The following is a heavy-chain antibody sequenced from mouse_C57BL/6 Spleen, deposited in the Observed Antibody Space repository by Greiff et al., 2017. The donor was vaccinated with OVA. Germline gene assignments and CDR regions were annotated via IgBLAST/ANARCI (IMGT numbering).Heavy chain of an antibody. Sequence: QVQLQQPGAELVRPGSSVKLSCKASGYTFTSYWMHWVKQRPIQGLEWIGNIDPSDSETHYNQKFKDKATLTVDKSSSTAYMQLSSLTSEDSAVYYCARRYGKNWYFDVWGTGTTVTVSS. CDR3: ARRYGKNWYFDV. D-gene: IGHD1-1*01. CDR1: GYTFTSYW. V-gene: IGHV1-52*01. CDR2: IDPSDSET. J-gene: IGHJ1*03.